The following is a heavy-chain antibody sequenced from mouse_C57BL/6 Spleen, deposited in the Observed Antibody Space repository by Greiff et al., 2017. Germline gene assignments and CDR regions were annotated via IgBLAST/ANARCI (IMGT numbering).Heavy chain of an antibody. CDR3: ATYSNFYFDY. V-gene: IGHV3-6*01. CDR2: ISYDGSN. D-gene: IGHD2-5*01. Sequence: VQLKESGPGLVKPSQSLSLTCSVTGYSITSGYYWNWIRQFPGNKLEWMGYISYDGSNNYNPSLKNRISITRDTSKNQFFLKLNSVTTEDTATYYCATYSNFYFDYWGQGTTLTVSS. J-gene: IGHJ2*01. CDR1: GYSITSGYY.